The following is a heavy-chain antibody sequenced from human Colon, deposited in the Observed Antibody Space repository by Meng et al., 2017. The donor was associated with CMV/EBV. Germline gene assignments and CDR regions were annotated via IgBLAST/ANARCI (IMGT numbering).Heavy chain of an antibody. D-gene: IGHD3-16*01. J-gene: IGHJ4*02. V-gene: IGHV1-2*02. Sequence: GESLKISCKTSGYTFTAYYIHWVRQAPGQGLEWMGWIDPNIGVTDYSQKFQGRVTMTSDMSIDTAYMELSRLGSDDTAVYYCARGGPARGELPLYGGQGTLVTVSS. CDR1: GYTFTAYY. CDR3: ARGGPARGELPLY. CDR2: IDPNIGVT.